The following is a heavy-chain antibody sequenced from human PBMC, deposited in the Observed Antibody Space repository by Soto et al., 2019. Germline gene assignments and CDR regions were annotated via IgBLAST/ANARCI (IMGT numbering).Heavy chain of an antibody. CDR2: IIPIFGTA. CDR1: GGTFSSYA. D-gene: IGHD3-22*01. J-gene: IGHJ4*02. Sequence: YSVKVSCKASGGTFSSYAISWVRQAPGQGLEWMGGIIPIFGTANYAQKFQGRVTITADESTSTAYMELSSLRSEDTAVYYCERHKRYYYDSTGHKAPMYYWGQGTLVTLSA. V-gene: IGHV1-69*13. CDR3: ERHKRYYYDSTGHKAPMYY.